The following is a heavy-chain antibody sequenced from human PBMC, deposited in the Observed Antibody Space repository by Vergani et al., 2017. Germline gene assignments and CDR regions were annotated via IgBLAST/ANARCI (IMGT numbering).Heavy chain of an antibody. CDR1: GGSFSGYY. CDR3: ARESQGARWTRNWFDP. Sequence: QVQLQQWGAGLLKPSETLSLTCAVYGGSFSGYYWSWIRQPPGKGPGWIGEINHSGSTNYNPSLKSRVTISVDTSKNQFSLKLGSVTAADTAVYYCARESQGARWTRNWFDPWGQGTLVTVSS. J-gene: IGHJ5*02. D-gene: IGHD1-26*01. CDR2: INHSGST. V-gene: IGHV4-34*01.